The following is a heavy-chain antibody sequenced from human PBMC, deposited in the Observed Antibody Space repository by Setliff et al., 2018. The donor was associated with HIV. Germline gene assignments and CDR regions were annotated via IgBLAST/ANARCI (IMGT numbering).Heavy chain of an antibody. Sequence: SLTCAVYGASFSGYYWAWIRQSPERGLEFIGEINHSGITNYNPSLKSRVTLSRDASKNQFFLKLTSVTAADTAIYYCARSPGGGRLPYFFDFWGQGTLVTVSS. CDR3: ARSPGGGRLPYFFDF. V-gene: IGHV4-34*10. CDR1: GASFSGYY. D-gene: IGHD2-15*01. CDR2: INHSGIT. J-gene: IGHJ4*02.